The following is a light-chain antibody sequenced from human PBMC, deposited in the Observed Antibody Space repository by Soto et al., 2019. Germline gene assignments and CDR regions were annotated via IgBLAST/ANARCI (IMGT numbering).Light chain of an antibody. CDR3: QQYNNWPLT. CDR2: GSS. CDR1: QNVNSN. V-gene: IGKV3-15*01. J-gene: IGKJ4*01. Sequence: EIVMTQSPATPSVSPGERATLSCRASQNVNSNLAWYQQKPGQTPRLLIYGSSTRATGIPARFSGSGSGTEFTLTISSVQPDDFAVYCCQQYNNWPLTFGGGTKVEIK.